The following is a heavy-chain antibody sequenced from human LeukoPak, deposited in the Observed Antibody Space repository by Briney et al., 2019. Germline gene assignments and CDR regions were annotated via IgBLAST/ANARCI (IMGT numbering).Heavy chain of an antibody. CDR2: ISSSGSTI. CDR3: AREPLSIMTTVTTEGAFDI. D-gene: IGHD4-17*01. CDR1: GFTFSDYY. J-gene: IGHJ3*02. Sequence: GGSLRLSCAASGFTFSDYYMSWIRQAPGKELEWVSYISSSGSTIYYADSVKGRFTISRDNAKNSLYLQMNSLRAEDTAVYYCAREPLSIMTTVTTEGAFDIWGQGTMVTVSS. V-gene: IGHV3-11*04.